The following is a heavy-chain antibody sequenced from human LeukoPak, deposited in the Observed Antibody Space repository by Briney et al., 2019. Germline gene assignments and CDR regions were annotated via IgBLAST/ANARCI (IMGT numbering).Heavy chain of an antibody. V-gene: IGHV3-21*01. D-gene: IGHD5-18*01. Sequence: SGGSLRLSCAASGFIFSSYSMNWVRQAPGKGLEWVSFISTSSSYIYYADSVKGRFTISRDNAKNSLYLQMSSLRAEDTAVYYCARDLLYSYGIVFDYWGQGTLVTVSS. CDR3: ARDLLYSYGIVFDY. CDR1: GFIFSSYS. CDR2: ISTSSSYI. J-gene: IGHJ4*02.